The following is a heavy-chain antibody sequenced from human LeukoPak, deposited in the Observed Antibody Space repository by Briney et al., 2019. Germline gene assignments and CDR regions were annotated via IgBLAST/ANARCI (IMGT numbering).Heavy chain of an antibody. J-gene: IGHJ4*02. V-gene: IGHV3-7*04. CDR2: IKQDGSEK. CDR3: ARGTIAAAGYYYFDY. Sequence: GGSLRLSCAASGFTFSSYWMSWVRQAPGKGLEWVANIKQDGSEKYYVDSVKGRFTVSRDNAKNSLYLQMNSLRAEDTAVYYCARGTIAAAGYYYFDYWGQGTQVTVSS. CDR1: GFTFSSYW. D-gene: IGHD6-13*01.